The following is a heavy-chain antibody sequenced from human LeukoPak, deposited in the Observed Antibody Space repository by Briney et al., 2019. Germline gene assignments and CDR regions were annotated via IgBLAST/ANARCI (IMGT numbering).Heavy chain of an antibody. D-gene: IGHD5-12*01. Sequence: GRSLRLSCAASGFTFSSYAMSWVRQAPGKGLEWVSGISGSGGTTYYADSVKGRFTISRDSSKNTLYLQMNSLSAEDTALYYCAKDRSGYDYYGQYYFDYWGQGAPVTVSS. CDR3: AKDRSGYDYYGQYYFDY. CDR2: ISGSGGTT. CDR1: GFTFSSYA. V-gene: IGHV3-23*01. J-gene: IGHJ4*02.